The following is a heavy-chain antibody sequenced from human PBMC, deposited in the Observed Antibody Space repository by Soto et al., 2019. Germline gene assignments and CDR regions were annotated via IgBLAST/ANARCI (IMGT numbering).Heavy chain of an antibody. Sequence: QVQLVQSGAEVKKPGSSVKVSCKASGGTFSSYAISWVRQAPRQGLEWMGGIIPIFGTANYAQKFQGRVTITADESTSTAYMELSSLRSADTAVYYCARDRGPTGADAFDIWGQGTMVTVSS. D-gene: IGHD1-26*01. V-gene: IGHV1-69*12. CDR1: GGTFSSYA. CDR2: IIPIFGTA. J-gene: IGHJ3*02. CDR3: ARDRGPTGADAFDI.